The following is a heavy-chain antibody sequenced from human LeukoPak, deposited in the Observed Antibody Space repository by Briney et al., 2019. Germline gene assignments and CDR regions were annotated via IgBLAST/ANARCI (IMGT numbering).Heavy chain of an antibody. CDR2: IYPADSAT. V-gene: IGHV5-51*01. D-gene: IGHD3-22*01. CDR3: ARHVQPMIVVVPDAFDI. Sequence: PGESLKISCKASGYSFTTYWIGWVRQMPGKGLEWMGIIYPADSATRYSPSFQGQVTISVDKSISTAYLHWSSLKASDTAMYYCARHVQPMIVVVPDAFDIWGQGTMVTVSS. CDR1: GYSFTTYW. J-gene: IGHJ3*02.